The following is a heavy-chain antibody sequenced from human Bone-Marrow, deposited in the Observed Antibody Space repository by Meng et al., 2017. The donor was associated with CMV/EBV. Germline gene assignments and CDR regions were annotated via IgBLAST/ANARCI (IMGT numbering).Heavy chain of an antibody. Sequence: ASVKVSCKASGYTFTSHDINWVRQATGQGLEWMGWMNPNSGNTGYAQKLQGRVTMTRNTSISTAYMELSSLRSEDTAVYYCARELGWEFDDYWGQGTPVTVSS. CDR3: ARELGWEFDDY. J-gene: IGHJ4*02. D-gene: IGHD3-10*01. CDR2: MNPNSGNT. CDR1: GYTFTSHD. V-gene: IGHV1-8*01.